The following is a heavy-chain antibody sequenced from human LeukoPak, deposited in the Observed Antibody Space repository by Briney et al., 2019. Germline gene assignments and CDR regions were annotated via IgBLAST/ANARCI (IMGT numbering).Heavy chain of an antibody. D-gene: IGHD3-16*02. J-gene: IGHJ4*02. CDR3: ARSEMTLSIDY. Sequence: ASVKVSCKASGYIFTTYYMHWLRQAPGQGPEWMGIINPSGGSTSYAQKFQGRVTMTRDMSTSTVYMELSSLRSEDTAVYYCARSEMTLSIDYWGQGTLVTVSS. CDR2: INPSGGST. V-gene: IGHV1-46*01. CDR1: GYIFTTYY.